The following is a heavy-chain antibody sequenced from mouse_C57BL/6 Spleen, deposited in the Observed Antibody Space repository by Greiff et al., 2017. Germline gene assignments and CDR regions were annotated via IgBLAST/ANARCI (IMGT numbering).Heavy chain of an antibody. Sequence: EVQGVESGGDLVKPGGSLKLSCAASGFTFSSYGMSWVRQTPDKRLEWVATISSGGSYTYYPDSVKGRFTISRDNAKNTLYLQMSSLKSEDTAMYYCARLAGTWYFDVWGTGTTVTVSS. J-gene: IGHJ1*03. CDR3: ARLAGTWYFDV. CDR2: ISSGGSYT. V-gene: IGHV5-6*01. CDR1: GFTFSSYG. D-gene: IGHD4-1*01.